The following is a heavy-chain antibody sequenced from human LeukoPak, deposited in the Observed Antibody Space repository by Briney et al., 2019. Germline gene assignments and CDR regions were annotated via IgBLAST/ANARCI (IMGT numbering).Heavy chain of an antibody. D-gene: IGHD3-3*01. CDR1: GDPISSHSGYK. CDR2: VYYSGTT. V-gene: IGHV4-61*08. Sequence: SETLSLTCTVSGDPISSHSGYKWYWIRQAPGKGLEWIGYVYYSGTTSYNPSGNSRVTISVDTSKNQFSLKLTSVTAADTAVYYCAREWSAFDYWGQGTLVTVSS. J-gene: IGHJ4*02. CDR3: AREWSAFDY.